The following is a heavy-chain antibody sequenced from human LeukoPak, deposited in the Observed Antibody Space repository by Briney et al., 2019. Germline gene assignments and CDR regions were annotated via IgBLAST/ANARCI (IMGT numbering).Heavy chain of an antibody. J-gene: IGHJ4*02. CDR1: GFTISTYA. Sequence: SGGSLRLSCAASGFTISTYAMTWVRQAPGKGLEWVSSITSSGATTYYADSVKGRFTISRGISKNTLYPQMNSLTAEDSAVYYCAKEFIAGDGHVDCDSWGQGTLVTVSS. CDR3: AKEFIAGDGHVDCDS. V-gene: IGHV3-23*01. D-gene: IGHD5-24*01. CDR2: ITSSGATT.